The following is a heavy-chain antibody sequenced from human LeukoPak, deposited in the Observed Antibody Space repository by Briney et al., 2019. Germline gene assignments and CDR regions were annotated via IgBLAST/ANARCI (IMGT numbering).Heavy chain of an antibody. Sequence: GASVKVSCKASGYTFTSYDINWVRQATGQGLEWMGWMNPNSGNTGYAQKFQGRVIMTTDTFTSTAYMELRSLRSDDTAVYYCARDQYDSVWGSHRPYFDYWGQGALVTVSS. V-gene: IGHV1-8*01. D-gene: IGHD3-16*02. CDR1: GYTFTSYD. CDR2: MNPNSGNT. J-gene: IGHJ4*02. CDR3: ARDQYDSVWGSHRPYFDY.